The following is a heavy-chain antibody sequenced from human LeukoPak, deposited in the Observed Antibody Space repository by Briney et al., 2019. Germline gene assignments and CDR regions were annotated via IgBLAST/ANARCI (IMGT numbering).Heavy chain of an antibody. CDR3: ARVDYYDSSGYYQVFDY. V-gene: IGHV4-59*01. Sequence: SETLSLTCTVSGGSISSYYWSWIRQPPGKGLEWIGYIYYSGSTNYNPSLKSRVTISVDTSKNQFSLKLSSVTAADTAVYYCARVDYYDSSGYYQVFDYWGQGTLVTVSS. CDR2: IYYSGST. CDR1: GGSISSYY. D-gene: IGHD3-22*01. J-gene: IGHJ4*02.